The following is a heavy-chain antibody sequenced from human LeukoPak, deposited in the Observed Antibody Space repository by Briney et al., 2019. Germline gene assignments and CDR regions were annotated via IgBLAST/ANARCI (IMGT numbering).Heavy chain of an antibody. Sequence: GSLRLSCAASGFTFSTYWMSWVRQAPGKGLEWVANIKQDGSEKYYVDSVKGRFTISRDNAKNSLYLQMNSLRVEDTAMYYCARDSAGNDYWGQGTLVTVSS. CDR3: ARDSAGNDY. CDR1: GFTFSTYW. D-gene: IGHD6-13*01. V-gene: IGHV3-7*01. J-gene: IGHJ4*02. CDR2: IKQDGSEK.